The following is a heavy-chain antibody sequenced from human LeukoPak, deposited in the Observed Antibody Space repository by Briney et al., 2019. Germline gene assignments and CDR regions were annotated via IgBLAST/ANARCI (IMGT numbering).Heavy chain of an antibody. J-gene: IGHJ4*02. CDR1: GVSISNHY. V-gene: IGHV4-59*08. CDR3: VRHSRVVAFDY. D-gene: IGHD2-15*01. Sequence: SETLSLTCTVSGVSISNHYSSWIRQPPGKGLEWIGYIYYTGNTNYNPSLKSRVTISEDTSKNQVSLELNSVTAADTAMYYCVRHSRVVAFDYWGQGNLVTVSS. CDR2: IYYTGNT.